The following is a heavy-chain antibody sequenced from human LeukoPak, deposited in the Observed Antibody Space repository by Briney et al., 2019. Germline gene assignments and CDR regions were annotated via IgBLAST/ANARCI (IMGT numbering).Heavy chain of an antibody. J-gene: IGHJ4*02. CDR1: GFAFSSYW. CDR3: ARDSAIAAAGSDY. D-gene: IGHD6-13*01. Sequence: PGGSLRLSCAASGFAFSSYWMSWVRQAPGKGLEWVANIKHDGSGKYYVDSVKGRFTISRDNAKNSLYLQMNSLRAEDTAVYYCARDSAIAAAGSDYWGQGTLVTVSS. V-gene: IGHV3-7*01. CDR2: IKHDGSGK.